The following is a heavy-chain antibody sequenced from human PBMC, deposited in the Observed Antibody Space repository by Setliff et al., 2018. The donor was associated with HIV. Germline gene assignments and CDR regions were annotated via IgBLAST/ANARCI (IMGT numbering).Heavy chain of an antibody. J-gene: IGHJ3*02. Sequence: SETLSLTCSVSGGSISSGYYYWSWIRQHPGKGLEWIGYIYYSGSSYYNPSLKSRVTISVDTSKNQFSVKLSSVTAADTAVYYCARVLNPSDAFDIWGQGTMGTVSS. CDR2: IYYSGSS. CDR1: GGSISSGYYY. CDR3: ARVLNPSDAFDI. V-gene: IGHV4-31*03.